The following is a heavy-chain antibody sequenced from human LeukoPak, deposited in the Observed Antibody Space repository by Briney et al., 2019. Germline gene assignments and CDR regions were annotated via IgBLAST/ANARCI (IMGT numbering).Heavy chain of an antibody. J-gene: IGHJ5*02. CDR3: AKDGSGRQTTVTTAGWFDP. CDR1: GFTFDDYA. CDR2: ISWNSGSI. Sequence: GGSLRLSCAASGFTFDDYAMHWVRQAPGKGLEWVPGISWNSGSIGYADSVKGRFTISRDNAKNSLYLQMNSLRAEDTALYYCAKDGSGRQTTVTTAGWFDPWGQGTLVTVSS. D-gene: IGHD4-11*01. V-gene: IGHV3-9*01.